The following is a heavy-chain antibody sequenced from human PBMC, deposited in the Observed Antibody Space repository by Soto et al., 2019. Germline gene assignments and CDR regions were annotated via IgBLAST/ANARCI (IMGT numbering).Heavy chain of an antibody. V-gene: IGHV4-59*01. J-gene: IGHJ4*02. Sequence: QVQLQESGPGLVKPSETLSLTCTVSGGSISSYYWSWIRQPPGQGLEWIGYVYYSGSTNYNPSLKSRVTLSVDTSKIQFSLKLNSATAADTAMYYCARAEEWDLLPVGWDFWGQGILVTVSS. CDR3: ARAEEWDLLPVGWDF. CDR2: VYYSGST. D-gene: IGHD1-26*01. CDR1: GGSISSYY.